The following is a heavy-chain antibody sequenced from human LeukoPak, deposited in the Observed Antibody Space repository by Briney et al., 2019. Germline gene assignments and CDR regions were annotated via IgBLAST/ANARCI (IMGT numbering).Heavy chain of an antibody. CDR3: VTDLRGSGSNSRR. CDR1: GFTFSSYG. Sequence: GGSLRLSCSASGFTFSSYGMHWVRQAPGKGLEYVSAITNNGGFTDYADSVQGRFTISRDNSKNTLFLQMSSLRADDTAIYYCVTDLRGSGSNSRRWGQGTLVTVSS. D-gene: IGHD3-10*01. J-gene: IGHJ4*02. V-gene: IGHV3-64D*09. CDR2: ITNNGGFT.